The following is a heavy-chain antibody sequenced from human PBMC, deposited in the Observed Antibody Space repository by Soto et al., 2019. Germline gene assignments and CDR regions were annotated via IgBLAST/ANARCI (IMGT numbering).Heavy chain of an antibody. CDR3: AHHLTCTVTTDY. CDR1: GFSLSTSGVG. Sequence: QITLKESGPTLVKPAQNLTLTCTFSGFSLSTSGVGVGWIRQPPGKALEWLAIIYWDDDKRYSPSLKSRLTITKYTSKNQVVLTMTNMDPVDTATYYCAHHLTCTVTTDYWGQGTLVTVSS. V-gene: IGHV2-5*02. CDR2: IYWDDDK. J-gene: IGHJ4*02. D-gene: IGHD4-17*01.